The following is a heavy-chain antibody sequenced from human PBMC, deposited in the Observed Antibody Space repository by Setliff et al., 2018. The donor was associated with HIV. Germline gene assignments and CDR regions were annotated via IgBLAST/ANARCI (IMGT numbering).Heavy chain of an antibody. CDR1: GYIFTTYG. V-gene: IGHV1-18*01. D-gene: IGHD3-22*01. CDR3: ARTDFYDHYANWFDP. CDR2: INTNTGYP. Sequence: ASVKVSCKASGYIFTTYGLNWVRQAPGQGLEWMGWINTNTGYPTYAQGRITLTRDTSTRTAYLVLSSLTFEDTAIYYCARTDFYDHYANWFDPWGHGTLVTVSS. J-gene: IGHJ5*02.